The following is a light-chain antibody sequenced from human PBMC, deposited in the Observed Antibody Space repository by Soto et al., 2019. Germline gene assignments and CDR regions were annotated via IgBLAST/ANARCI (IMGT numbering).Light chain of an antibody. CDR2: RNN. CDR1: SSNIGRNY. CDR3: LVWDDSLDAWV. J-gene: IGLJ3*02. V-gene: IGLV1-47*01. Sequence: QSVLTQPPSASGTPGQRVTISCSGSSSNIGRNYVHGYQQLPGTAPKLFIYRNNQRPSGVPDRFSGSKSGTSASLAISGLRSDDEADYYCLVWDDSLDAWVFGGGTKLTVL.